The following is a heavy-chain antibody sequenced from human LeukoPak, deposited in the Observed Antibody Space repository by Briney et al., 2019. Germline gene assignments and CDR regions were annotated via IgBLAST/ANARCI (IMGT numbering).Heavy chain of an antibody. CDR1: GXSISSSTYY. D-gene: IGHD3-3*01. CDR3: AVDFGSHRVVY. J-gene: IGHJ4*01. CDR2: IYYSGNT. Sequence: PSETLSLTCTVSGXSISSSTYYWGWVRQPPGKGLEWIGSIYYSGNTYYNPSLNSRVTLSLDTYKNQYSLRLSSVTAADTAVYYCAVDFGSHRVVYWGQGSLVTVSS. V-gene: IGHV4-39*01.